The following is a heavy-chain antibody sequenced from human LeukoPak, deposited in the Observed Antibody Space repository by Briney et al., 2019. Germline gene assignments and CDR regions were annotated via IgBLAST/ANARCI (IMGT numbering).Heavy chain of an antibody. D-gene: IGHD3-22*01. CDR1: GFTVSNSY. CDR2: IYAGGTT. CDR3: AKTYYYDSSGYSYFDY. V-gene: IGHV3-66*01. Sequence: GGSLRLSCAASGFTVSNSYMSWVRQGPGKGLEWVSIIYAGGTTYYTDSVKGRFTISRDNSENTLYLQMNSLRADDTAVYYCAKTYYYDSSGYSYFDYWGQGTLVTVSS. J-gene: IGHJ4*02.